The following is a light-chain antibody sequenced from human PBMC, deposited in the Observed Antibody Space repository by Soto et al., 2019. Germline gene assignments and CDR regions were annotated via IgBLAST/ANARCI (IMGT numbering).Light chain of an antibody. J-gene: IGLJ3*02. V-gene: IGLV1-51*01. CDR1: DYNIGNNY. CDR3: GTWDSSLTSWV. CDR2: DNN. Sequence: QSVLTQPPSVSAAPGQRVSLSCSGSDYNIGNNYISWYRQVPGTAPKVVIYDNNKRPSWIPDRFSASKSGTSSTLAITGLRTGDEAFYYCGTWDSSLTSWVFGGGTKLTVL.